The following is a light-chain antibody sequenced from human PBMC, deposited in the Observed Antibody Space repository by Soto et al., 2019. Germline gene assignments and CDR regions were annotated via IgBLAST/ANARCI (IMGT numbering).Light chain of an antibody. Sequence: EIVLTQSPDTLSLSPGERATLSCRASLSVTSNYLAWYQQIPGQAPRLLIYDASRRATGIPARFSGSGSGTDFTLAISSLEPEDFAVYYCQQRYSWPSSFGPGTKVDIK. J-gene: IGKJ3*01. CDR2: DAS. CDR3: QQRYSWPSS. CDR1: LSVTSNY. V-gene: IGKV3D-20*02.